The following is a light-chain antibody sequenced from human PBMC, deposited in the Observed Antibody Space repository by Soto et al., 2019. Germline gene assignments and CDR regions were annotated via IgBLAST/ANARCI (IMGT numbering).Light chain of an antibody. CDR2: AAS. V-gene: IGKV1-9*01. Sequence: DIQLTQSPSFLSASVGDRVTITFLSSQVSSSYLAWYQQKRGTATKLLIYAASTLQSGVPSRFSGSGSGTEFTLTISSLQPEDFATYYCQQLNSYPITFGQGTRLEIK. CDR3: QQLNSYPIT. CDR1: QVSSSY. J-gene: IGKJ5*01.